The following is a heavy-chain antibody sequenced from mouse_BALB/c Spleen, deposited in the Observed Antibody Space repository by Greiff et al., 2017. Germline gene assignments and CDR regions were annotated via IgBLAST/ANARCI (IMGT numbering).Heavy chain of an antibody. V-gene: IGHV3-2*02. Sequence: EVQLVESGPGLVKPSQPLSLTCTVTGYSITSDYAWNWIRQFPGNKLEWMGYISYSGSTSYNPSLKSRISITRDTSKNQFFLQLNSVTTEDTATYYCAEGASAWFAYWGQGTLVTVS. CDR1: GYSITSDYA. CDR2: ISYSGST. D-gene: IGHD3-1*01. J-gene: IGHJ3*01. CDR3: AEGASAWFAY.